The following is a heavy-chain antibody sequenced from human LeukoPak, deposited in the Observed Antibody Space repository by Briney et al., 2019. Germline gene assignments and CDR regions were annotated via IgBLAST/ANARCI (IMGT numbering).Heavy chain of an antibody. CDR1: GFTFSSYA. D-gene: IGHD3-22*01. CDR2: ISGSGGST. J-gene: IGHJ4*02. V-gene: IGHV3-23*01. Sequence: GGSLRLSCAASGFTFSSYAMSWVRQAPGKGLEWVSAISGSGGSTYYADSVKGRFTISRDNSKNTLYLQMNSLRAEDTAVYYCVQEVTRGYYYDSSGLDYWGQGTLVTVSS. CDR3: VQEVTRGYYYDSSGLDY.